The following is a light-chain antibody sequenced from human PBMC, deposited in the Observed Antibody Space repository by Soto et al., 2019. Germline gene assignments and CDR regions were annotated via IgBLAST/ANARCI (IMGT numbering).Light chain of an antibody. V-gene: IGKV3-15*01. Sequence: EIVMTQSPATLSVSPGEGVTLSCRASQSVSSSLAWYQQKPGQSPRLLIYGASTRATGIPARFSGSGSGTDFTLTISGLQSEDFATYYCQQLNSYPLTFGGGTKVEIK. CDR3: QQLNSYPLT. J-gene: IGKJ4*01. CDR1: QSVSSS. CDR2: GAS.